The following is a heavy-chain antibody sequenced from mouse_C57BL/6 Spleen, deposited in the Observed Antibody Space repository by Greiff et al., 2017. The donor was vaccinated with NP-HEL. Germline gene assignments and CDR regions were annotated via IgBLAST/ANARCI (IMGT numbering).Heavy chain of an antibody. J-gene: IGHJ2*01. CDR1: GFTFSDYG. V-gene: IGHV5-17*01. CDR2: ISSGSSTI. D-gene: IGHD4-1*01. Sequence: EVKVVESGGGLVKPGGSLKLSCAASGFTFSDYGMHWVRQAPEKGLEWVAYISSGSSTIYYADTVKGRFTISSDNAKNTLFLQRTSLRSEDTAMYYCARSELTGFDYWGQGTTLTVSS. CDR3: ARSELTGFDY.